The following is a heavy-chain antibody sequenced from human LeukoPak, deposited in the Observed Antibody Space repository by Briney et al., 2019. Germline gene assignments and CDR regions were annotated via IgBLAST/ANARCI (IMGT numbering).Heavy chain of an antibody. CDR1: GGSISSYY. Sequence: SETLSLTCTVSGGSISSYYWSWIRQPPGKGLEWIGYIYYSGSTNYNSSLKSRVTISVDTSKNQFSLKLSSVTAADTAVYYCAAGYSSSWYSIDYWGQGTLVTVSS. CDR3: AAGYSSSWYSIDY. CDR2: IYYSGST. V-gene: IGHV4-59*08. D-gene: IGHD6-13*01. J-gene: IGHJ4*02.